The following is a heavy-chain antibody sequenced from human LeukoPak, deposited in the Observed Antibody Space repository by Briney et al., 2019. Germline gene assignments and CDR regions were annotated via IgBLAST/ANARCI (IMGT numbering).Heavy chain of an antibody. J-gene: IGHJ4*02. Sequence: GGSLRLSCAVSGLIVNSNHMNWVRQAPGKGLEWVSVLYSGGATYHTDSVKGRFTISRDNSKNTVYLQINSLRVEDTAVYYCARDVSGDGYNFFDYWGLGILVTVSS. CDR1: GLIVNSNH. CDR3: ARDVSGDGYNFFDY. CDR2: LYSGGAT. V-gene: IGHV3-66*01. D-gene: IGHD5-24*01.